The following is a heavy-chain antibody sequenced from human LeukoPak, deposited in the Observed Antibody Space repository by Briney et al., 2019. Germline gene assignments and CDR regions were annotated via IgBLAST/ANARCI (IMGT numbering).Heavy chain of an antibody. CDR3: ARDKGYSYGKYYYYMDV. D-gene: IGHD5-18*01. J-gene: IGHJ6*03. Sequence: SVKVSCKASGYTFTGYYMHWVRQAPGQGLEWMGGIIPIFGTANYAQKFQGRVTITADKSTSTAYMELSSLRSEDTAVYYCARDKGYSYGKYYYYMDVWGKGTTVTVSS. V-gene: IGHV1-69*06. CDR1: GYTFTGYY. CDR2: IIPIFGTA.